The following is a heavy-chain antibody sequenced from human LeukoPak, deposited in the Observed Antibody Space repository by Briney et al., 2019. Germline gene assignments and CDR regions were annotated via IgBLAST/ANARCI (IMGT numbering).Heavy chain of an antibody. CDR3: ATSLGSSCGSGPGEGWFDP. J-gene: IGHJ5*02. CDR1: GGTFSSYA. V-gene: IGHV1-69*13. CDR2: IIPIFGTA. Sequence: SVKVSCKASGGTFSSYAISWVRQAPGQGLEWMGGIIPIFGTANYAQKFQGRVTITADESTSTAYMELSSLRSEDTAVYYCATSLGSSCGSGPGEGWFDPWGQGTLVTVSS. D-gene: IGHD3-10*01.